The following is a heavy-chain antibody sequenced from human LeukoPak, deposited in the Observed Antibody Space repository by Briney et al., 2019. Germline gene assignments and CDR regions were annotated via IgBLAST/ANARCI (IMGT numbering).Heavy chain of an antibody. CDR3: ARGEIGNCSGGSCLNWFDP. D-gene: IGHD2-15*01. CDR2: IYYSGST. CDR1: GGSISRSSYY. V-gene: IGHV4-39*07. J-gene: IGHJ5*02. Sequence: SETLSLTCTVSGGSISRSSYYWGWIRQPPGKGLEWIGNIYYSGSTYYNPSLKSRVTISVDTSKNQFSLKLSSVTAADTAVYYCARGEIGNCSGGSCLNWFDPWGQGTLVTVSS.